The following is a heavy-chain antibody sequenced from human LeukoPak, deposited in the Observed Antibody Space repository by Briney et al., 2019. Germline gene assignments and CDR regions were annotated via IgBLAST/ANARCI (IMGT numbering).Heavy chain of an antibody. CDR3: ARSEDPSYSSSWYEYYFDY. Sequence: ASVKVSCKASGGTFSSYAISWVRQAPGQGLEWMGRIIPILDIANYAQKFQGRVTITADKSTSTAYMELSSLRSEDTAVYYCARSEDPSYSSSWYEYYFDYWGQGTLVTVSS. D-gene: IGHD6-13*01. CDR1: GGTFSSYA. CDR2: IIPILDIA. V-gene: IGHV1-69*04. J-gene: IGHJ4*02.